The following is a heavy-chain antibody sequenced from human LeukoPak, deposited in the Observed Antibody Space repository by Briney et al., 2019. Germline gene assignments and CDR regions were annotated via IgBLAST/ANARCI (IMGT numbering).Heavy chain of an antibody. CDR3: ARAYYDFWSGTLHAFDI. J-gene: IGHJ3*02. V-gene: IGHV1-18*01. CDR1: GYTFTSYD. Sequence: ASVKVSCKASGYTFTSYDINWVRQAPGQGLEWMGWISGYNGNTNYAQKLQGRVTMTTDTSTSTAYMELSSLRSEDTAVYYCARAYYDFWSGTLHAFDIWGQGTMVTVSS. CDR2: ISGYNGNT. D-gene: IGHD3-3*01.